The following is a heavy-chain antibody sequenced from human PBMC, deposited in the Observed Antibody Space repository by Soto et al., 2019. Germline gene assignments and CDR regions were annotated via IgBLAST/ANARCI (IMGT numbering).Heavy chain of an antibody. CDR3: ARGPYGGNEYYYYGMDV. D-gene: IGHD4-17*01. V-gene: IGHV1-69*13. CDR1: GGTFSSYA. J-gene: IGHJ6*02. Sequence: SVKVSCKASGGTFSSYAISWVRQAPGQGLEWMGGIIPIFGTANYAQKFQGRVTITADESTSTAYMELSSLRSEDTAVYYCARGPYGGNEYYYYGMDVWGQGTTVTVSS. CDR2: IIPIFGTA.